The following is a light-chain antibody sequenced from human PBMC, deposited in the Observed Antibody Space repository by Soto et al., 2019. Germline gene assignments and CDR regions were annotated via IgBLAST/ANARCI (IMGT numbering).Light chain of an antibody. J-gene: IGKJ4*01. V-gene: IGKV3-11*01. CDR2: HAS. CDR1: QSVSSY. Sequence: EIVLTQSPATLSLSPGERATLSCRASQSVSSYLAWYQQKPGQAPRHLIYHASNRATGIPARFSGSGSGTDFTLTISSLEPEDFAVYYCQQRSNWPPLTFGGGTKVEIK. CDR3: QQRSNWPPLT.